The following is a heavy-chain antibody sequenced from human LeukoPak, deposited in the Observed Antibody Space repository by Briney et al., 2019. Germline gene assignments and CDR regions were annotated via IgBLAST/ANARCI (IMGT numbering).Heavy chain of an antibody. CDR1: TGAFDNYA. D-gene: IGHD2-8*01. CDR3: ARSLRVSGDFDY. V-gene: IGHV1-69*13. Sequence: SVKVSCKFSTGAFDNYAVNWVRQAPGQGLEWMGAIIPIFETTNYAPKFQGRITITADGSTGTAYMDLSSLRAEDTAIYYCARSLRVSGDFDYWGQGTQVIAS. CDR2: IIPIFETT. J-gene: IGHJ4*02.